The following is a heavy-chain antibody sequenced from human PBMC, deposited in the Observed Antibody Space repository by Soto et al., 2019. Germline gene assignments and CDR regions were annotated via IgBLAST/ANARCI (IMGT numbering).Heavy chain of an antibody. D-gene: IGHD3-10*01. CDR1: GYTFSTYY. Sequence: QVQLVQSGAEVKKPGASVRLSCKTSGYTFSTYYMHWVRLAPGQGLEWMGMINPSGGSTRFAQKFPGRLILTRDTPTSTVYMELSSLRSEDTAVYFCATLHASGSDSPRLVREYSAMDVWGQGTTVIVSS. J-gene: IGHJ6*02. CDR2: INPSGGST. V-gene: IGHV1-46*01. CDR3: ATLHASGSDSPRLVREYSAMDV.